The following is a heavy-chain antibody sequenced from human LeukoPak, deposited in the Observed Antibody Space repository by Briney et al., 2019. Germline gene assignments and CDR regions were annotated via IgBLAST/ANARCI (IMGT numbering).Heavy chain of an antibody. J-gene: IGHJ6*02. CDR1: GFTFGSYS. CDR2: ISSSSSYI. Sequence: PGGSLRLSCAASGFTFGSYSMNWVRQAPGKGLEWVSSISSSSSYIYYADSVKGRFTISRDNAKNSLYLQMNSLRAEDTAVYYCARSLVVATYYYYGMDAWGQGTTVTVSS. D-gene: IGHD3-22*01. CDR3: ARSLVVATYYYYGMDA. V-gene: IGHV3-21*01.